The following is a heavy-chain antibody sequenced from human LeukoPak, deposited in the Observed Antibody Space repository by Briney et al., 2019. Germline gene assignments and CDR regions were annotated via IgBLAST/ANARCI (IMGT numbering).Heavy chain of an antibody. J-gene: IGHJ4*02. D-gene: IGHD3-22*01. CDR2: IYSDGTT. CDR1: GASTTSYY. V-gene: IGHV4-59*01. CDR3: ARDTRSYDTSGYYYFDY. Sequence: SETLSLTCSVSGASTTSYYWNWIRQAPGKGLEWIGYIYSDGTTSYSPSLRSRVTISIDTSRNQFSLKLSSVTAADAAVYYCARDTRSYDTSGYYYFDYWGQGALVTVSS.